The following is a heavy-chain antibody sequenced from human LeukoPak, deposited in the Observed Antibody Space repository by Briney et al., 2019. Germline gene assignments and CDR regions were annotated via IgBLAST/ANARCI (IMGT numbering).Heavy chain of an antibody. CDR2: INHSGST. Sequence: PSETLSLTCTVSGGSISSYYWSWIRQPPGKGLEWIGEINHSGSTNYNPSLKSRVTISVDTSKNQFSLKLSSVTAADTAVYYCARRRKRAVAGTIDYWGQGTLVTVSS. CDR3: ARRRKRAVAGTIDY. D-gene: IGHD6-19*01. CDR1: GGSISSYY. J-gene: IGHJ4*02. V-gene: IGHV4-34*01.